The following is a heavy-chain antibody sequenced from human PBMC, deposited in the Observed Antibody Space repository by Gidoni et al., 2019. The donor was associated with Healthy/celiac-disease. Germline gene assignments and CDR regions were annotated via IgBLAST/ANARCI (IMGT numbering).Heavy chain of an antibody. Sequence: QVQLVESGGGVVQPGRSLRLSCEASGFTFSSYGMHWVRQAPGKGLEWVAVIWYDGSNKYYADSVKGRFTISIDNSKNTLYLQMNSLRAEDTAVYYCARGDSAVAGSVGGDFDYWGQGTLVTVSS. J-gene: IGHJ4*02. D-gene: IGHD6-19*01. CDR2: IWYDGSNK. CDR1: GFTFSSYG. V-gene: IGHV3-33*01. CDR3: ARGDSAVAGSVGGDFDY.